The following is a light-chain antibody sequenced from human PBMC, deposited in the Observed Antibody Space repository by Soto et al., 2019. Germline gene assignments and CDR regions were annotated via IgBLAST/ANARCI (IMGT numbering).Light chain of an antibody. V-gene: IGLV2-14*01. CDR3: SSYTSSSTRV. CDR1: SSDVGGYKY. CDR2: DVS. Sequence: QSALTQPASVSGSPGQSITVSCTGTSSDVGGYKYVSWYQQHPGKAPKLMIYDVSNRPSGVSNRLSGSKSSNTASLTISGLQAEDEADYYCSSYTSSSTRVFGTGTKVTVL. J-gene: IGLJ1*01.